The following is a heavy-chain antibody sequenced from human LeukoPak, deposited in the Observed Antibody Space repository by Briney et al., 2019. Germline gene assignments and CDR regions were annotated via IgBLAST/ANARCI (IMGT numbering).Heavy chain of an antibody. Sequence: SVKVSCKASGGTFSSYAISWVRQAPGQGLEWVGRIIPILGIANYAQKFQGRVTITADKSTSTAYMELSSLRSEDTAVYYCARSEVDIVATMDWFDPWGQGTLVTVSS. J-gene: IGHJ5*02. CDR1: GGTFSSYA. CDR3: ARSEVDIVATMDWFDP. CDR2: IIPILGIA. V-gene: IGHV1-69*04. D-gene: IGHD5-12*01.